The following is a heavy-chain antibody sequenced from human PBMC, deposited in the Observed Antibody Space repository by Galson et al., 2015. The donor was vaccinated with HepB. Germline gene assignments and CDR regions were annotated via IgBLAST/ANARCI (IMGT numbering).Heavy chain of an antibody. CDR1: GGSISSYY. CDR3: ARGGGEYDSSGYFGEFDY. J-gene: IGHJ4*02. D-gene: IGHD3-22*01. V-gene: IGHV4-59*08. CDR2: IYYSGST. Sequence: SETLSLTCTVSGGSISSYYWSWIRQPPGKGLEWIGYIYYSGSTNYNPSLKSRVTISVDTSKNQFSLKLSSVTAADTAVYYCARGGGEYDSSGYFGEFDYWGQGTLVTVSS.